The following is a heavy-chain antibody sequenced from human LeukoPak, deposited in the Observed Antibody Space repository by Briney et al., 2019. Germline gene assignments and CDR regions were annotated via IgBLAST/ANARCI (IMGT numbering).Heavy chain of an antibody. CDR3: AKGIAAPSYYYYGMDV. CDR1: GFTFSTYG. D-gene: IGHD6-6*01. Sequence: GGSLRPSCAASGFTFSTYGMHWVRQAPGKGLEWVSIMSNDGSRQNYADSVKGRFTISRDNSKNTLYLQMNSLRPEDTAAYYCAKGIAAPSYYYYGMDVWGQGTTVTVSS. CDR2: MSNDGSRQ. V-gene: IGHV3-30*18. J-gene: IGHJ6*02.